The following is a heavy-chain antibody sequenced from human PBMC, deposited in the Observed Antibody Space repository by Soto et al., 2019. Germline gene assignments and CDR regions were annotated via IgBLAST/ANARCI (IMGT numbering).Heavy chain of an antibody. Sequence: GGSLRLSCAASGFTFSNAWMSWVRQAPGKGLEWVGRIKSKTDGGTTDYAAPVKGRFTISRDDSKNTLYLQMNSLKTEDTAVYYCTTDRDFGDDAFDIWGQGTMVTVSS. CDR1: GFTFSNAW. D-gene: IGHD3-10*01. CDR3: TTDRDFGDDAFDI. CDR2: IKSKTDGGTT. V-gene: IGHV3-15*01. J-gene: IGHJ3*02.